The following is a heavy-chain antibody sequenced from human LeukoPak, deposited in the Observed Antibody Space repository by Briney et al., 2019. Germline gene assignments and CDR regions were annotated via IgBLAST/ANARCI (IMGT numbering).Heavy chain of an antibody. CDR1: GFNFNRYW. J-gene: IGHJ5*02. CDR3: ARDLGQYYDTSDNWFDP. D-gene: IGHD3-22*01. Sequence: GGSLRLSCAASGFNFNRYWMNWIRQAPGKGLEWVANIKEDGSEKYYVDSVKGRFTISYDSAKNSLYLQMNSLRAEDTAMYYCARDLGQYYDTSDNWFDPWGQGTLVTVSS. CDR2: IKEDGSEK. V-gene: IGHV3-7*01.